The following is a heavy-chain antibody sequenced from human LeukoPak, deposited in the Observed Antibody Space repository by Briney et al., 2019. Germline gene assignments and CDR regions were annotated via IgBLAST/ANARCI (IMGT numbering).Heavy chain of an antibody. CDR3: ATYRQVLLPFES. CDR1: GFTVSSNY. V-gene: IGHV3-23*01. D-gene: IGHD2-8*02. Sequence: PGGSLRLSCAASGFTVSSNYMSWVRQAPGKGLEWVSAISGSASSTYYADSVKGRFTISRDNSKSTLSLQMNSLRAEDTAIYYCATYRQVLLPFESWGQGTLVTVSS. J-gene: IGHJ4*02. CDR2: ISGSASST.